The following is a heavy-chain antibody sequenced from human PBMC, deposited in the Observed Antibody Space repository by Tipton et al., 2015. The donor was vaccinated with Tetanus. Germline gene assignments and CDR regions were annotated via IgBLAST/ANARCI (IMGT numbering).Heavy chain of an antibody. CDR1: GFTFRNYE. CDR3: AREADCSGGSCFSGDFDN. Sequence: SLRLSCVASGFTFRNYEMNWVRQAPGKGLEWVAFISTIESRIFYADSVQGRFTISRDNAKNSLYLQMNSLRAEDTAVYYCAREADCSGGSCFSGDFDNWGQGTQVTVSS. D-gene: IGHD2-15*01. CDR2: ISTIESRI. V-gene: IGHV3-48*03. J-gene: IGHJ4*02.